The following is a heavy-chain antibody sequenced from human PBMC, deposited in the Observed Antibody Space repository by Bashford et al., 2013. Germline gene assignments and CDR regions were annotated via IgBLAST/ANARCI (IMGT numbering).Heavy chain of an antibody. J-gene: IGHJ5*02. CDR2: ISGSGGST. CDR1: GFTFSSYA. D-gene: IGHD6-13*01. Sequence: GSLRLSCAASGFTFSSYAMSWVRQAPGKGLEWVSAISGSGGSTYYADSVKGRFTISRDNSKNTLYLQMNSLRAEDTAVYYCAHFPEGIAAAGPFDPWGQGTLVTVSS. CDR3: AHFPEGIAAAGPFDP. V-gene: IGHV3-23*01.